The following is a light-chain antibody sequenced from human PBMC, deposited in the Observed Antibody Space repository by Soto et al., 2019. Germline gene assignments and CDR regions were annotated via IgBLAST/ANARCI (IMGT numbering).Light chain of an antibody. CDR2: KDS. CDR3: QSADSSGTYVV. CDR1: ALPKKY. J-gene: IGLJ3*02. V-gene: IGLV3-25*03. Sequence: SSELTQPPSVSVPPGQTARITCSGDALPKKYAYWYQQKPGQAPVLMIYKDSERPSGIPERFSGSSSGTTVTLTISGVQAEDEADYYCQSADSSGTYVVFGGGTQLTVL.